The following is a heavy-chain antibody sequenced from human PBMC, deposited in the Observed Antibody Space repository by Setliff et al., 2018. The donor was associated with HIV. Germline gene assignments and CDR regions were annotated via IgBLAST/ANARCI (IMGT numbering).Heavy chain of an antibody. CDR3: TSDPPASGWTLAY. J-gene: IGHJ4*02. CDR1: GFTFAGYA. V-gene: IGHV3-30*07. Sequence: GGSLRLSCAASGFTFAGYAMSWVRQAPGKGPEWVAVLSSDGSNEYYADSVRGRFTISRNRAQNTLYLQMDSLRAEDTALYYCTSDPPASGWTLAYWGQGALVTVSS. CDR2: LSSDGSNE. D-gene: IGHD6-19*01.